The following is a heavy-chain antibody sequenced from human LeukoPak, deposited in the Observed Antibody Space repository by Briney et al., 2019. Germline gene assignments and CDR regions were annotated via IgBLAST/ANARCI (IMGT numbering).Heavy chain of an antibody. Sequence: GGSLRLSCAASGFTFSSYGMHWVRQAPGKGLEWVALISYDGSNKYYADSVEGRFTISRDNSKNTLSLQMNTLRAEDTAVYYCAKGSESDYWGQGTLVTVSS. J-gene: IGHJ4*02. CDR3: AKGSESDY. CDR1: GFTFSSYG. D-gene: IGHD3-10*01. CDR2: ISYDGSNK. V-gene: IGHV3-30*18.